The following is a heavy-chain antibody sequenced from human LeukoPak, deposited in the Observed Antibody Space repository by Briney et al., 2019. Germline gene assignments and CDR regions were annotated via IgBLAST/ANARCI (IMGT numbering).Heavy chain of an antibody. J-gene: IGHJ5*02. CDR3: ARDRGCSSTSCYGGYNWFDP. V-gene: IGHV1-69*13. CDR1: GGAFSSYA. D-gene: IGHD2-2*01. CDR2: IIPIFGTA. Sequence: ASVKVSCKASGGAFSSYAISWVRQAPGQGLEWMGGIIPIFGTANYAQKFQGRVTITADESTSKAYMELSSLRSEDTAVYYCARDRGCSSTSCYGGYNWFDPWGQGTLVTVSS.